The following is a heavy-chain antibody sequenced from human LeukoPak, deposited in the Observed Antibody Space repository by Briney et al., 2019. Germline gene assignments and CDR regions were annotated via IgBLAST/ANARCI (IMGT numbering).Heavy chain of an antibody. Sequence: NPSETLSLTCTVSGGSISSSSYYWGWIRQPPGKGLEWIGSIYYSGSTYYNPSLKSRVTISVDTSKNQFSLKLSSVTAADTAVYYCASQRIQLWPGRVDYWGQGTLVTVSS. J-gene: IGHJ4*02. CDR3: ASQRIQLWPGRVDY. V-gene: IGHV4-39*01. CDR2: IYYSGST. CDR1: GGSISSSSYY. D-gene: IGHD5-18*01.